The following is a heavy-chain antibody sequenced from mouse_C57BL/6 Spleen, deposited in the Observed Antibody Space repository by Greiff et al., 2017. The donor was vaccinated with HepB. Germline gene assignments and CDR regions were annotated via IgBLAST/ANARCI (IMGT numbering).Heavy chain of an antibody. J-gene: IGHJ2*01. CDR3: AREDYSNYEDFDY. CDR2: ISYDGSN. CDR1: GYSITSGYY. D-gene: IGHD2-5*01. V-gene: IGHV3-6*01. Sequence: EVKVEESGPGLVKPSQSLSLTCSVTGYSITSGYYWNWIRQFPGNKLEWMGYISYDGSNNYNPSLKNRISITRDTSKNQFFLKLNSVTTEDTATYYCAREDYSNYEDFDYWGQGTTLTVSS.